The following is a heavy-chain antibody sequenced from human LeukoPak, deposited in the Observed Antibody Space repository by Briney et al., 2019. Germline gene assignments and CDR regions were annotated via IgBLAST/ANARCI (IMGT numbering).Heavy chain of an antibody. CDR3: ATVPYYDFWSGYSNFDY. Sequence: ASVKVSCKASGYTFTSYAMNWVRQAPGQGLEWMGGFDPEDGETIYAQKFQGRVTMTEDTSTDTAYMELSSLRSEDTAVYYCATVPYYDFWSGYSNFDYWGQGTLVTVSS. D-gene: IGHD3-3*01. J-gene: IGHJ4*02. CDR2: FDPEDGET. CDR1: GYTFTSYA. V-gene: IGHV1-24*01.